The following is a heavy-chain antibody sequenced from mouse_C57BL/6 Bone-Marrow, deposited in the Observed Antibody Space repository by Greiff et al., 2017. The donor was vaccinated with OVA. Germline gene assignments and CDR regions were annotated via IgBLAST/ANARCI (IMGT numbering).Heavy chain of an antibody. CDR1: GFTFSDYG. V-gene: IGHV5-17*01. CDR3: ARGGYYPAWFAY. D-gene: IGHD2-3*01. Sequence: EVKLVESGGGLVKPGGSLKLSCAASGFTFSDYGMHWVRQAPEKGLEWVAYISSGSSTIYYEDTVKGRFTISRDNAKNTLFLQMTSLRSEDTAMYYCARGGYYPAWFAYWGQGTLVTVSA. J-gene: IGHJ3*01. CDR2: ISSGSSTI.